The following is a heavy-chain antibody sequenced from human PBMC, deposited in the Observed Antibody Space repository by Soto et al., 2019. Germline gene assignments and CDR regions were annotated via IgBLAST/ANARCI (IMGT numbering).Heavy chain of an antibody. CDR3: ARYSSTWYYGMDV. J-gene: IGHJ6*02. Sequence: GESLKISCKGSGYRFTTYWIGWVRQMPGKGLEWMGIIYPGDSDTRYSPSFQGQVTISADKSISTAYLQWSSLKASDTAMYYCARYSSTWYYGMDVWGQGPTVTVSS. CDR2: IYPGDSDT. V-gene: IGHV5-51*01. CDR1: GYRFTTYW. D-gene: IGHD6-13*01.